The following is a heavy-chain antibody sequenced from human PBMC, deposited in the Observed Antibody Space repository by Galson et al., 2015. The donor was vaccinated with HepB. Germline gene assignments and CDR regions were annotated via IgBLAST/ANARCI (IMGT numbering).Heavy chain of an antibody. CDR3: ARGTYSSGWIDAFEI. D-gene: IGHD6-19*01. CDR1: GGSISSGGYY. CDR2: IYYSVST. Sequence: TLSLTCTVSGGSISSGGYYWSWLRQHPGKGLEWLGYIYYSVSTYYNPSLKSRVTISVDTSKNQFTLKLGSVTAADTAVYYCARGTYSSGWIDAFEIWARGTMDTASS. J-gene: IGHJ3*02. V-gene: IGHV4-31*03.